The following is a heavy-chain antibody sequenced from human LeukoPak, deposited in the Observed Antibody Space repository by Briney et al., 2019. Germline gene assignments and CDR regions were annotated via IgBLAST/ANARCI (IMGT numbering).Heavy chain of an antibody. CDR1: GGSFSGYY. J-gene: IGHJ4*02. CDR3: ARQLGYCGGGSCYSDSRYFDY. Sequence: SETLSLTCAVYGGSFSGYYWSWIRQPPGKGLEWIGEINHSGSTNYNPSLKSRVTISVDTSKNQFSLKLSSVTAADTAVYYCARQLGYCGGGSCYSDSRYFDYWGQGTLVTVSS. D-gene: IGHD2-15*01. V-gene: IGHV4-34*01. CDR2: INHSGST.